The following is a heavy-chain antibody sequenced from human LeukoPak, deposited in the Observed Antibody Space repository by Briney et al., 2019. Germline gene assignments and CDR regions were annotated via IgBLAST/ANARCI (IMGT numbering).Heavy chain of an antibody. Sequence: PGGSLRLSCVASGFTFSNYGVSWVRQAPGKGLEWVSGISGSGGSTYYADSVKGRFTISRDNSKNTLYLQMDSLRAEDTAVYYCAKVGTYGSGSLDYWGQGTLVTVSS. V-gene: IGHV3-23*01. D-gene: IGHD3-10*01. CDR1: GFTFSNYG. CDR3: AKVGTYGSGSLDY. J-gene: IGHJ4*02. CDR2: ISGSGGST.